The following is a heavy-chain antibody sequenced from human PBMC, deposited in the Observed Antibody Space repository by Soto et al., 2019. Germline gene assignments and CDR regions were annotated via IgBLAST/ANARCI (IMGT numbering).Heavy chain of an antibody. CDR3: ARAYMAVAGPGAFDI. Sequence: ASVKVSCKASGFSFSDYFMHWVRQAPGQGLEWMGIINPSGDSRNYAQKFQGRVTITRDTSTSTVYMDLSSLRSEDTAVYYCARAYMAVAGPGAFDIWGQGTMVTVS. CDR1: GFSFSDYF. J-gene: IGHJ3*02. V-gene: IGHV1-46*01. CDR2: INPSGDSR. D-gene: IGHD6-19*01.